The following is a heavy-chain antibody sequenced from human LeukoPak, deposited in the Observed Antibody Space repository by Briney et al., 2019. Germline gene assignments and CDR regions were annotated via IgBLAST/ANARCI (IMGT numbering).Heavy chain of an antibody. V-gene: IGHV4-39*01. J-gene: IGHJ2*01. CDR2: IYYSGST. CDR3: ARQYSDILTGYHRGELYWYFDL. D-gene: IGHD3-9*01. CDR1: GASISSTTYY. Sequence: PSETLSLTCTVSGASISSTTYYWGWIRQPPRKGLEWIASIYYSGSTYYNPSLKSRVTISLDTSKNQFSLKLSSVTAADTALYYCARQYSDILTGYHRGELYWYFDLWGRGTLVTVSS.